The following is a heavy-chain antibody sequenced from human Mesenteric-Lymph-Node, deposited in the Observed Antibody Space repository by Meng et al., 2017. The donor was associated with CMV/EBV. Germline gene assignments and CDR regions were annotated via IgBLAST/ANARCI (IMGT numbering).Heavy chain of an antibody. CDR3: AGYCSSTSCYTASPIAAAVGGMDV. CDR2: INHSGST. V-gene: IGHV4-34*01. D-gene: IGHD2-2*02. CDR1: GGSFSGYY. J-gene: IGHJ6*02. Sequence: ESLKISCAVYGGSFSGYYWSWIRQPPGKGLERIGEINHSGSTNYTPALKSRVTISVDTSKNQFSLKLSSVTAADTAVYYCAGYCSSTSCYTASPIAAAVGGMDVWGQGTTVTVSS.